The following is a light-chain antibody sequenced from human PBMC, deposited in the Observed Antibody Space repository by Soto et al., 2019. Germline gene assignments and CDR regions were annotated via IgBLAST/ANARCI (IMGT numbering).Light chain of an antibody. CDR2: GAS. J-gene: IGKJ1*01. V-gene: IGKV3-15*01. Sequence: EIVMTQSPATLSVSTGERATLSCRASQSVSSNLAWYQQKPGQAPRLLIYGASTRATGIPARFSGSGSGTEFTLTISSLQSEDFAVYYCQHYNNWPRTFGQGTKVDIK. CDR3: QHYNNWPRT. CDR1: QSVSSN.